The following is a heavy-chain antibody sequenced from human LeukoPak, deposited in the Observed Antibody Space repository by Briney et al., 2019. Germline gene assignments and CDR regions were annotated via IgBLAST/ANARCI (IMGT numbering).Heavy chain of an antibody. J-gene: IGHJ4*02. CDR1: GFSLGTYA. V-gene: IGHV3-23*01. CDR2: VSGMGDRI. D-gene: IGHD2-2*01. Sequence: GCLTLACLPSGFSLGTYAMKWVRQAAGRGRGWVSCVSGMGDRIYYADSGKARFTISRDNSNNTVFLQMNSLRAEDTAMYYCANGDCSSASCYQSPLGNWGQGTLVTVSS. CDR3: ANGDCSSASCYQSPLGN.